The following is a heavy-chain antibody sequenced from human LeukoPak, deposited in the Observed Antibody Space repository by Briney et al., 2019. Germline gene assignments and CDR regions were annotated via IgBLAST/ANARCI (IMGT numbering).Heavy chain of an antibody. J-gene: IGHJ3*02. D-gene: IGHD1-26*01. CDR2: IIPIFGTA. CDR1: RGTFSSYA. Sequence: EASVKVSCKASRGTFSSYAISWVRQAPGQGLEWMGGIIPIFGTANYAQKFQGRVTITADESTSTAYMELSSLRSEDTAVYYCARARDSGSYQRHDAFDIWGQGTMVTVSS. CDR3: ARARDSGSYQRHDAFDI. V-gene: IGHV1-69*13.